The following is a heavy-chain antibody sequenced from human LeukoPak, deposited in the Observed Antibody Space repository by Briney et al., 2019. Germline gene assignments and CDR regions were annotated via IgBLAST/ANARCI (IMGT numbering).Heavy chain of an antibody. Sequence: PGGSLRLSCAASGFTFSSYGMSWVRQAPGKGLEWVSAISGSGGSTYYADSVKGRFTISRDNSKNTLYLQMNSLRAEDTAVYYCARAAHYYDSSGYYPYFDYWGQGTLVTVSS. CDR1: GFTFSSYG. CDR3: ARAAHYYDSSGYYPYFDY. V-gene: IGHV3-23*01. J-gene: IGHJ4*02. CDR2: ISGSGGST. D-gene: IGHD3-22*01.